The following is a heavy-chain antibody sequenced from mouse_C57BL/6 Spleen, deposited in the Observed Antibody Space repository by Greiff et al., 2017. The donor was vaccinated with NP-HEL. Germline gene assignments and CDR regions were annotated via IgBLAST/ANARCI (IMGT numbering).Heavy chain of an antibody. J-gene: IGHJ2*01. V-gene: IGHV1-76*01. CDR1: GYTFTDYY. D-gene: IGHD1-1*01. CDR3: AREGITTVVDY. CDR2: IYPGSGNT. Sequence: VQLQQSGAELVRPGASVKLSCKASGYTFTDYYINWVKQRPGQGLEWIARIYPGSGNTYYNEKFKGKSTLTAEKSSSTAYMQLSSLTSEDSAVYFCAREGITTVVDYWGQVTTLTVPS.